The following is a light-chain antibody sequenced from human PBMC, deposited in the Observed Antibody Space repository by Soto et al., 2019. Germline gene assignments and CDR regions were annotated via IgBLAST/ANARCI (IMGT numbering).Light chain of an antibody. CDR3: SSYTTSNTRQIV. J-gene: IGLJ1*01. V-gene: IGLV2-14*01. Sequence: LTQPASVSGSPGQSITISCTGTSSDVVGYNYVSWYQQHPGKAPKFMIYDVSNRPSVVSNRFSGSKSGNTASLTISGLQAEDEADYYCSSYTTSNTRQIVFGTVTKVTVL. CDR1: SSDVVGYNY. CDR2: DVS.